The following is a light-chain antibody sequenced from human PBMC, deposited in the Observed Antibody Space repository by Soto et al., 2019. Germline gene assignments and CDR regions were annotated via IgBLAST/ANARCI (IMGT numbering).Light chain of an antibody. CDR1: QDIAGY. Sequence: DIQVTQYKSSVSASVGERVTITCRASQDIAGYFARYLHKPGITPELLLHGASRLQSGVPARFSASGSGPVFTLSINSLHAEEFATYYCQPSCCFPGTVSQGTILEI. CDR3: QPSCCFPGT. V-gene: IGKV1D-12*01. CDR2: GAS. J-gene: IGKJ5*01.